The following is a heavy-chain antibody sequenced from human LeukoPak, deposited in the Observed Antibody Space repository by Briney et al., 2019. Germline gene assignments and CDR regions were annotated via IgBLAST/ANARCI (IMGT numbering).Heavy chain of an antibody. CDR2: IIPIFGTA. CDR3: ATFSGGYSDGADY. J-gene: IGHJ4*02. D-gene: IGHD5-18*01. Sequence: SVTVSCKASGGTFSSYAISWVRQAPGQGLEWMGGIIPIFGTANYAQKFQGRVTITADESTSTAYMELSSLRSEDTAVYYCATFSGGYSDGADYWGQGTLVTVSS. CDR1: GGTFSSYA. V-gene: IGHV1-69*13.